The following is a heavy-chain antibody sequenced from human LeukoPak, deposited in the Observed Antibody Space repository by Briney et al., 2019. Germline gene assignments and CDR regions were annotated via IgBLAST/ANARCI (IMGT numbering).Heavy chain of an antibody. CDR2: ISHDGGAK. J-gene: IGHJ4*02. Sequence: PGGSLRLSCGVSGFSIGNYGMHWIRQAPDKGLEWVAMISHDGGAKYYGDSVKGRLTISRDNSDNTPYLQMNSLRVEDTAVYYCARSQLQGRYYDSSGYHFDYWGQGTLVTVSS. CDR3: ARSQLQGRYYDSSGYHFDY. CDR1: GFSIGNYG. V-gene: IGHV3-30*03. D-gene: IGHD3-22*01.